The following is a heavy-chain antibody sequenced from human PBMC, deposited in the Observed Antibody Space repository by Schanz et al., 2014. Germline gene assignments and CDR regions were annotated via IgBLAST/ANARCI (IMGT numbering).Heavy chain of an antibody. CDR2: ISPYNGHT. V-gene: IGHV1-18*01. CDR1: GYTFTSYD. D-gene: IGHD3-9*01. CDR3: ARETTIITGGAFDV. J-gene: IGHJ3*01. Sequence: QVQLVQSGAEVKKPGASVKVSCKASGYTFTSYDINWVRQATGQGLEWMGWISPYNGHTEYGKKFQDRFTMTTDTSTTTVYMELRGLRSDDTAVYYCARETTIITGGAFDVWGQGTMVTVSS.